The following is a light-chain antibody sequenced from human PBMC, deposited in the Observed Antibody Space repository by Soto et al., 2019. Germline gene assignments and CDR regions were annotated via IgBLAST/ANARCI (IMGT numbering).Light chain of an antibody. CDR1: QSVSSSF. CDR2: VAS. CDR3: QQYGSTSPLT. V-gene: IGKV3-20*01. J-gene: IGKJ1*01. Sequence: EMVLTQSPGTLSLSPGERATLSCRASQSVSSSFLAWYQQKPCQARRLLIYVASSRATVIQDRFSGSGSGTDFTLNISRLEHEDFAVYYFQQYGSTSPLTFGHGTKVEIK.